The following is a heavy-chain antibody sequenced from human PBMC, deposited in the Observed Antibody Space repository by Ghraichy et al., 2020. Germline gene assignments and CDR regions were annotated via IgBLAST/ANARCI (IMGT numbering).Heavy chain of an antibody. J-gene: IGHJ4*02. V-gene: IGHV4-4*07. Sequence: SETLSLTCTVSGGSINNYYWSWIRQPAGKGLELIGRIYSSGSTDYSPSLKSRITMSVDTSRSQFSLKLSSVTAADTAVYYCAREVSYSSSYYFDYWGQGTLVTVSS. CDR1: GGSINNYY. CDR2: IYSSGST. CDR3: AREVSYSSSYYFDY. D-gene: IGHD6-6*01.